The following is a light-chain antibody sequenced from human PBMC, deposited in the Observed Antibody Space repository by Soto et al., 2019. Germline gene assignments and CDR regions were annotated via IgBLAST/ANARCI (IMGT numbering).Light chain of an antibody. CDR2: DAS. CDR3: QQDGSSPPRYT. J-gene: IGKJ2*01. V-gene: IGKV3-20*01. CDR1: QSVSSSY. Sequence: EIVLTQSPGTLSLSPGERATLSCRASQSVSSSYLAWYQQKPGQAPRLLIYDASSRATGIPDRFSGSGSGTDFTLTISRLEPEDFAVYFCQQDGSSPPRYTFGQGTKLEIK.